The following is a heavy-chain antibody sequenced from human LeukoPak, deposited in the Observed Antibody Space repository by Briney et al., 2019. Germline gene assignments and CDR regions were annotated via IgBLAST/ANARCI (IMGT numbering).Heavy chain of an antibody. CDR1: GGSISSGGYY. Sequence: PSETLSLTCTVSGGSISSGGYYWSWIRQHPGKGLEWIGYIYYSGSTYYNPSLKSRVTISVDTFKNQFSLKLSSVTAADTAVYYCARGSYGLDYFDYWGQGTQVTVSS. D-gene: IGHD3-16*01. CDR2: IYYSGST. V-gene: IGHV4-31*03. CDR3: ARGSYGLDYFDY. J-gene: IGHJ4*02.